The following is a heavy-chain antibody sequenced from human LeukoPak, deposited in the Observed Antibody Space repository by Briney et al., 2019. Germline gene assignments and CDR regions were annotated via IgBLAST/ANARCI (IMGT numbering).Heavy chain of an antibody. Sequence: GGSLRLSCAASGFTFSNYWVHWVRQAPGKGLVWVSRINRDGSITKYADSVKGRFTVSRDNAKITLNLQMNSLRAEDTAVYYCARDKKSGESSEIDYWGQGTLVTVSS. J-gene: IGHJ4*02. CDR1: GFTFSNYW. D-gene: IGHD3-10*01. V-gene: IGHV3-74*03. CDR3: ARDKKSGESSEIDY. CDR2: INRDGSIT.